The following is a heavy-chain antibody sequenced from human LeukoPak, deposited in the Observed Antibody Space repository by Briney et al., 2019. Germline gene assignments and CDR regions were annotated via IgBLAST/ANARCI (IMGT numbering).Heavy chain of an antibody. CDR3: ARTYYDYVWGSQPLYYFDY. D-gene: IGHD3-16*01. CDR2: IYYSGST. CDR1: GGSISSHY. J-gene: IGHJ4*02. V-gene: IGHV4-59*11. Sequence: SETLSLTCTVSGGSISSHYWSWIRQPPGKGLEWIGYIYYSGSTNYNPSLKSRVTISVDTSKNQFSLKLSSVTAADTAVYYCARTYYDYVWGSQPLYYFDYWAREPWSPSPQ.